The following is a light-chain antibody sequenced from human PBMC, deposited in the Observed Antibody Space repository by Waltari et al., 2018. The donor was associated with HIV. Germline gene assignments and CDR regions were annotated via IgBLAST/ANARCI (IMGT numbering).Light chain of an antibody. V-gene: IGKV3-15*01. CDR2: GAS. J-gene: IGKJ2*01. CDR1: QSVSSN. CDR3: QQYNNWPRT. Sequence: EIVMTQSPVTLSVSPGERATLSCRASQSVSSNLAWYQQKPGQAPRLLIYGASTRATGIPARFSGSGSGTEFTPTISSLQSEDFAVYYCQQYNNWPRTFGQGTKLEIK.